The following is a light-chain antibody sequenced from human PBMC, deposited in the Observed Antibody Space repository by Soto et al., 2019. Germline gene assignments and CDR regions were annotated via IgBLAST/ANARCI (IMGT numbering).Light chain of an antibody. CDR1: QSVSSY. CDR2: DAS. V-gene: IGKV3-11*01. Sequence: EIVLTQSPATLSLSPGERATLSCRASQSVSSYLAWYQQKPGQAPRLLIYDASNRATGIPARFSGSGSGTDFILTISSLEPEDFAVYYCQRRSNSWTFGQGTKVEIK. J-gene: IGKJ1*01. CDR3: QRRSNSWT.